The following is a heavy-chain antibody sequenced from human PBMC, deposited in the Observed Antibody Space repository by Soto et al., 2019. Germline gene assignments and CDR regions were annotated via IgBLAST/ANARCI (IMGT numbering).Heavy chain of an antibody. CDR3: AKEGRTYYYYYGMDV. J-gene: IGHJ6*02. D-gene: IGHD2-15*01. CDR2: ISYDGSNK. CDR1: GFTFSSYG. V-gene: IGHV3-30*18. Sequence: GGSLRLSCAASGFTFSSYGMHWARQAPGKGLEWVAVISYDGSNKYYADSVKGRFTISRDNSKNTLYLQMNSLRAEDTAVYYCAKEGRTYYYYYGMDVWGQGTTVTVSS.